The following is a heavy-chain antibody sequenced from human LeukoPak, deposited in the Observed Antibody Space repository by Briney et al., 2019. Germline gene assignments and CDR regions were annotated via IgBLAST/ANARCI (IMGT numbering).Heavy chain of an antibody. CDR1: GGSISSSSYY. J-gene: IGHJ4*02. Sequence: SETLSLTCTVSGGSISSSSYYWGWIRQPPGKGLEWIGTIFYSGSTYYNPSLESRVTISVDTSKNQFSLKLSSVTAADTAVYYCARQFYYASGGCHYWGQGSLVTVSS. CDR2: IFYSGST. V-gene: IGHV4-39*01. D-gene: IGHD3-22*01. CDR3: ARQFYYASGGCHY.